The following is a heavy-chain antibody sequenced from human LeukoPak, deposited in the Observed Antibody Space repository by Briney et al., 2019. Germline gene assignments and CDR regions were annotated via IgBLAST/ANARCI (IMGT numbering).Heavy chain of an antibody. J-gene: IGHJ5*02. D-gene: IGHD4-23*01. CDR3: ARDSPGNSIWFDP. CDR2: IYSGGST. CDR1: GFTVSSNY. Sequence: GGSLRLSCAASGFTVSSNYMSWVRQAPGKGLEWVSVIYSGGSTYYADSVKGRFTISRDNSKNTLYLQMNSLRAEDTAVYYCARDSPGNSIWFDPWGQGTLVTVSS. V-gene: IGHV3-53*01.